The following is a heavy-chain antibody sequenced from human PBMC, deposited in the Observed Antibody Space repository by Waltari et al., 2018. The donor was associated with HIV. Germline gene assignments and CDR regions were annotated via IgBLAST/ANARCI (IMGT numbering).Heavy chain of an antibody. CDR1: GYSFTRYG. Sequence: QVQLVQSGAEVKKPGASLKVSCKASGYSFTRYGISWVRQAPGQGLEWIGWISVDNDNTKYAQKIQDRLNRTTDSPTSTAYMGLRSLRSDDSAVYYCARAPMTTVTSRGFDIWGQGTMVIVSS. J-gene: IGHJ3*02. D-gene: IGHD4-17*01. CDR2: ISVDNDNT. CDR3: ARAPMTTVTSRGFDI. V-gene: IGHV1-18*01.